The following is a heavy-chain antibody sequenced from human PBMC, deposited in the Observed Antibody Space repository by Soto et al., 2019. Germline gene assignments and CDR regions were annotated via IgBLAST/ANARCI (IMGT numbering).Heavy chain of an antibody. J-gene: IGHJ4*02. CDR2: ISSSRTYV. D-gene: IGHD2-15*01. V-gene: IGHV3-21*01. Sequence: GGSLRLSCAASEFTFSSYTMNWVRQTPGKGLEWVSSISSSRTYVYYADSVKGRFTISRDNTKNSLYLQMNSLRAEDTAVYYCVRHKGENIAAREGFDSWGLGTLVTVSS. CDR1: EFTFSSYT. CDR3: VRHKGENIAAREGFDS.